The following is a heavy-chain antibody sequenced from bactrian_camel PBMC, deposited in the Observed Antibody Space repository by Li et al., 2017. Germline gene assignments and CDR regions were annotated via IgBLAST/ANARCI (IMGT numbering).Heavy chain of an antibody. J-gene: IGHJ4*01. CDR3: AAGWSFGVGTLLRRHYNY. CDR2: IMILGATT. D-gene: IGHD3*01. V-gene: IGHV3S1*01. Sequence: HVQLVESGGGSVQAGGSLRLSCTASGYTVSNNCMGWFRQAPGKECGGVAAIMILGATTYYADSVKGRFTISQDNAKNMVYLQVNSLKAEDTAMYYCAAGWSFGVGTLLRRHYNYWGQGTQVTVS. CDR1: GYTVSNNC.